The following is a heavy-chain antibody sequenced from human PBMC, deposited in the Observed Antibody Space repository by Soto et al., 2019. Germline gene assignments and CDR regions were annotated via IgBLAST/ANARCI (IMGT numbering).Heavy chain of an antibody. V-gene: IGHV1-18*01. D-gene: IGHD4-17*01. Sequence: QVQLVQSGAEVKKPGASVKVSCKASGYTFTNYGINWVRQAPGQGLEWMGWISASNGNTNYAQRVPGRVTMTTDTXTSTAYMELRSLRSDDTAVYYCARSQSGDYEGCGYWGQGTLVTVSS. CDR3: ARSQSGDYEGCGY. CDR2: ISASNGNT. J-gene: IGHJ4*02. CDR1: GYTFTNYG.